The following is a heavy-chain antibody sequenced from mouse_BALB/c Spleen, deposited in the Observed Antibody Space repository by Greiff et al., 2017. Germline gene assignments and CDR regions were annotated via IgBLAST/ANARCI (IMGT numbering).Heavy chain of an antibody. D-gene: IGHD3-3*01. CDR3: ARRDRFFAY. CDR2: ISSGGGST. Sequence: EVHLVESGGGLVKPGGSLKLSCAASGFAFSSYDMSWVRQTPEKRLEWVAYISSGGGSTYYPDTVKGRFTISRDNAKNTLYLQMSSLKSEDTAMYYCARRDRFFAYWGQGTLVTVSA. V-gene: IGHV5-12-1*01. J-gene: IGHJ3*01. CDR1: GFAFSSYD.